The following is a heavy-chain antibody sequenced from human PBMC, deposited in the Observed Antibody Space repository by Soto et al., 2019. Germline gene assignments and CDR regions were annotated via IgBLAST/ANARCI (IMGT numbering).Heavy chain of an antibody. CDR2: ISGSGGST. D-gene: IGHD6-13*01. CDR1: GFTFSSYA. V-gene: IGHV3-23*01. J-gene: IGHJ4*02. CDR3: AKADSSSWYRVVDY. Sequence: EVQLLESGGGLVQPGGSLRLSCAASGFTFSSYAMSWVRQAPGKGLEWVSAISGSGGSTYYADSVKGRFTISRDNSKNTLYLQMTSMRAEDTAVYYCAKADSSSWYRVVDYWGQGTLVTVSS.